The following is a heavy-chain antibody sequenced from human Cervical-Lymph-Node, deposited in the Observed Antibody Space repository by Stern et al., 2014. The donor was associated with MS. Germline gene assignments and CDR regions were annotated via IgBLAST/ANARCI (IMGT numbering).Heavy chain of an antibody. Sequence: QVQLVQSGAEVKKPGSSVKVSCKASGGTFSSYAISWVRQATGQGLEWMGGIIPIFGTAHYAQKFQGRVTITADESTSTAYMELSSLRSEDTAVYYCATGEMATKSYYYYGMDVWGQGTTVTVSS. CDR3: ATGEMATKSYYYYGMDV. D-gene: IGHD5-24*01. CDR2: IIPIFGTA. CDR1: GGTFSSYA. J-gene: IGHJ6*02. V-gene: IGHV1-69*01.